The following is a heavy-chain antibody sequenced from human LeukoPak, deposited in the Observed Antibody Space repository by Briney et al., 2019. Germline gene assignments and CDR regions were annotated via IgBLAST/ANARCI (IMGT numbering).Heavy chain of an antibody. CDR3: ARGPTYCSSSSCLQGE. V-gene: IGHV4-61*02. J-gene: IGHJ4*02. Sequence: PSQTLSLTCTVSGGSISSGSYYWSWIRQPAGKGLEWIGRIYTSGSTNYNPSLKSRVTISVDTSKNQFSLKLSPVTAADTAVYYCARGPTYCSSSSCLQGEWGQGTLVTVSS. CDR1: GGSISSGSYY. CDR2: IYTSGST. D-gene: IGHD2-15*01.